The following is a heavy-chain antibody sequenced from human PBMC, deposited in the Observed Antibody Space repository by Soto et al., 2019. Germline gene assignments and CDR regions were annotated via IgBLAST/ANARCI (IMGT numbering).Heavy chain of an antibody. CDR2: ISAYNGDT. D-gene: IGHD3-10*01. J-gene: IGHJ4*02. V-gene: IGHV1-18*01. CDR1: GYTLSNYG. Sequence: QVQLVQSGGEVKKPGASVKVSCEASGYTLSNYGVSWVRQAPGQGLEWMGWISAYNGDTNYAQKFQGRVTMTTDTSTSTAYMELRSLRPDDTAVYYCARDYGAGNYRFDCWGQGTLVAVSS. CDR3: ARDYGAGNYRFDC.